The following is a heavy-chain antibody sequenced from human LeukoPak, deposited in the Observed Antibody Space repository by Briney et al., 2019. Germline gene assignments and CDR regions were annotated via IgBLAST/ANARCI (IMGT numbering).Heavy chain of an antibody. CDR3: ARDLGLAVAATFDY. CDR2: ISAYNGNT. CDR1: GYTFTSYG. D-gene: IGHD6-19*01. V-gene: IGHV1-18*01. J-gene: IGHJ4*02. Sequence: ASVKVSCKASGYTFTSYGISWVRQAPGQGLEWMGWISAYNGNTNYAQKLQGRVTMTTDTSTSTAYMELRSLRSDDTAVYYCARDLGLAVAATFDYWGQGTLVTVSS.